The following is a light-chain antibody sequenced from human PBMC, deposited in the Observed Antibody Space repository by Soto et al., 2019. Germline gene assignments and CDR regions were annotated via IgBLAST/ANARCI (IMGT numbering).Light chain of an antibody. CDR3: QQYGSAPET. Sequence: EILLTPSPGTLSLSPGERATLSCTASQSVRRRLLAWYQQKPGEPPSLXXDGXSSRATGSPDRLSGSGSGTDFTLPISRLEPEDFAVYYCQQYGSAPETFGQGTKVDIK. CDR2: GXS. V-gene: IGKV3-20*01. J-gene: IGKJ1*01. CDR1: QSVRRRL.